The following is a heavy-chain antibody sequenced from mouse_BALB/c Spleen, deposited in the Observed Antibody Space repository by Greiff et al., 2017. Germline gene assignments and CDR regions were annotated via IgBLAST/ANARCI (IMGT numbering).Heavy chain of an antibody. V-gene: IGHV2-9*02. D-gene: IGHD3-2*02. CDR2: IWAGGST. Sequence: VKLVESGPGLVAPSQSLSITCTVSGFSLTSYGVHWVRQPPGKGLEWLGVIWAGGSTNYNSALMSRLSISKDNSKSQVFLKMNSLQTDDTAMYYCARDKATGPSYWGQGTLVTVSA. J-gene: IGHJ3*01. CDR1: GFSLTSYG. CDR3: ARDKATGPSY.